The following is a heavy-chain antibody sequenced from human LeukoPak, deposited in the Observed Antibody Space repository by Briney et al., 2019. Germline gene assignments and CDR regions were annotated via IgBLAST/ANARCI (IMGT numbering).Heavy chain of an antibody. D-gene: IGHD5-18*01. CDR1: GFTFSSYA. V-gene: IGHV3-23*01. CDR2: ISGSGGST. Sequence: PGGSLRLSCAASGFTFSSYAMSWVRQAPGKGLEWVSAISGSGGSTYYADSVKGRFTISRDNSKNTLYLQMNSLRAEDTALYNCAKAPIQLWLTLFDYWGQGTLVTVSS. J-gene: IGHJ4*02. CDR3: AKAPIQLWLTLFDY.